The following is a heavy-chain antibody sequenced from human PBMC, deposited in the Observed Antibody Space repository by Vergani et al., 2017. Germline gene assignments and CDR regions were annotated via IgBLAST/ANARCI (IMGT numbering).Heavy chain of an antibody. J-gene: IGHJ6*03. D-gene: IGHD2-15*01. CDR2: IYSGGST. CDR3: ARGGVGVGYYYYYMDV. CDR1: GFTVSSNY. Sequence: EVQLLESGGGLVQPGGSLRLSCAASGFTVSSNYMSWVRQAPGKGLEWVSVIYSGGSTYYADSVKGRFTISRDNSKNTLYLQMNSLRAEDTAVYYCARGGVGVGYYYYYMDVWGKGTTVTVSS. V-gene: IGHV3-53*01.